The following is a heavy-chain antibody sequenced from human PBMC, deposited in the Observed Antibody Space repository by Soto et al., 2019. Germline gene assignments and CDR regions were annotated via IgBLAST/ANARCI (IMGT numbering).Heavy chain of an antibody. J-gene: IGHJ6*03. CDR1: GGSISSHY. V-gene: IGHV4-59*11. CDR2: IYYSGST. CDR3: ASNMAVAAPYYYYSMDV. Sequence: SETLSLTCTVSGGSISSHYRSWIRQPPGKGLEWIGYIYYSGSTNYNPSLKSRVTISVDTSKNQYSLKLSSVTAADTAVYYCASNMAVAAPYYYYSMDVWGKGTTVTGSS. D-gene: IGHD6-19*01.